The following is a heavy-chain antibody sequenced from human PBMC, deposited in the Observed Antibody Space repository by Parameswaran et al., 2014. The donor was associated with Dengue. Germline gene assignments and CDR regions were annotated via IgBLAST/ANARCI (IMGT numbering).Heavy chain of an antibody. J-gene: IGHJ3*01. CDR2: IIGDGGST. CDR3: VKDVRGGGGWYGAFDL. D-gene: IGHD6-19*01. V-gene: IGHV3-23*01. Sequence: VRQMPGKGLEWVSDIIGDGGSTHHADSVRGRFTISRDNSKNTLYLQMYSLRAEDTAVYYCVKDVRGGGGWYGAFDLWGQGTLVTVSS.